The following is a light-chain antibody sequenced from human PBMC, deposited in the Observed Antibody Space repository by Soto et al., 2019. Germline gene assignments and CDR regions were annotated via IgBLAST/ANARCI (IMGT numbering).Light chain of an antibody. CDR1: QSAGNF. CDR3: QQHNQWPIT. CDR2: YIS. Sequence: EIVNTQSPATLSVSPGETASLSRRASQSAGNFLAWCQQKPGQAPRLLIYYISTRATGIPARFSGSGSGTEFTLTINSLQSEDSAVYYCQQHNQWPITFGQGTRLEN. V-gene: IGKV3D-15*01. J-gene: IGKJ5*01.